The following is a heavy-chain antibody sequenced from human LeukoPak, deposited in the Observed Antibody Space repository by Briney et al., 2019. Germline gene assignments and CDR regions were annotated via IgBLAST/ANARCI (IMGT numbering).Heavy chain of an antibody. CDR1: GFTFSSYG. CDR2: IWYDGSNK. Sequence: GGSLRLSCAASGFTFSSYGMHWVRQAPGKGLEWVAVIWYDGSNKYYADSVKGRFTISRDNSKNTLYLQMNSLRAEDTAVYYCAREGIQLWSGYNAFDIWGQGTMVPVSS. V-gene: IGHV3-33*01. D-gene: IGHD5-18*01. J-gene: IGHJ3*02. CDR3: AREGIQLWSGYNAFDI.